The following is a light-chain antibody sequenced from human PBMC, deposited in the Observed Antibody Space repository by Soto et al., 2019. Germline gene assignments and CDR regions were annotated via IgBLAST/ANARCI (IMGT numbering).Light chain of an antibody. Sequence: QSALTQPRSVSGSTGQSVTISCTGTSSDVGGYNYVSWYQQHPGKAPKLMIYDVTKRPSGVPDRFSGSKSGNTASLTISGRQAEDEADYYCCSYAGSYTLVFGGGTKLTVL. CDR2: DVT. V-gene: IGLV2-11*01. J-gene: IGLJ2*01. CDR3: CSYAGSYTLV. CDR1: SSDVGGYNY.